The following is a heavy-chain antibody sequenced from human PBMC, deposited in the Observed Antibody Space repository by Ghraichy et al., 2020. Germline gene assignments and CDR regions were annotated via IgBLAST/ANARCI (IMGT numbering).Heavy chain of an antibody. CDR3: AKGGGFGSYSYYYYYGMDV. Sequence: GGSLRLSCAASGFPFSSYAMSWVRQAPGKGLEWVSAISGSDGSTYYADSVKGRLTISRDNSKNTLYLQINSLRAEDTALYYCAKGGGFGSYSYYYYYGMDVWGQGTTVTVSS. CDR1: GFPFSSYA. J-gene: IGHJ6*02. D-gene: IGHD1-26*01. CDR2: ISGSDGST. V-gene: IGHV3-23*01.